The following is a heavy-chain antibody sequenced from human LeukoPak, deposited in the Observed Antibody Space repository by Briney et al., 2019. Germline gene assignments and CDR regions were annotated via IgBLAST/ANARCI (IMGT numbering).Heavy chain of an antibody. CDR2: INPNSGNT. Sequence: GASVKVSCKASGYTFTSFGITWVRQAPGQGLEWMGWINPNSGNTGYAQKFQGRVTMTRNTSISTAYMELSSLRSEDTAVYYCARGLLWFGELSTGDPWGQGTLVTVSS. CDR3: ARGLLWFGELSTGDP. J-gene: IGHJ5*02. D-gene: IGHD3-10*01. V-gene: IGHV1-8*02. CDR1: GYTFTSFG.